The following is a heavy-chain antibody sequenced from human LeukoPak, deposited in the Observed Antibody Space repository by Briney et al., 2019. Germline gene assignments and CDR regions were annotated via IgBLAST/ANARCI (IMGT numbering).Heavy chain of an antibody. Sequence: SETLSLTCAVYGGSFSGYYWSWIRQPPGKGLEWIGEINHSGSTNYNPSLKSRVTISVDTSKNQFSLKLSSVTAADTAVYYCAKDLRQGRYFDWLTWYYGMDVWGQGTTVTVSS. CDR3: AKDLRQGRYFDWLTWYYGMDV. J-gene: IGHJ6*02. CDR1: GGSFSGYY. V-gene: IGHV4-34*01. D-gene: IGHD3-9*01. CDR2: INHSGST.